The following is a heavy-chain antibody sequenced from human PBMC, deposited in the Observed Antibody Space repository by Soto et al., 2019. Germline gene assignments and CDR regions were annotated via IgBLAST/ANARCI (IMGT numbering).Heavy chain of an antibody. D-gene: IGHD6-13*01. CDR2: ISYDGSNK. J-gene: IGHJ4*02. V-gene: IGHV3-30*18. CDR3: AKSHRNPYSSSYLTNLVSDY. Sequence: GWSLRLSCAASGFTFSSYGMHWVRQAPGKGLEWVAVISYDGSNKYYADSVKGRFTISRDNSKNTLYLQMNSLRAEDTAVYYCAKSHRNPYSSSYLTNLVSDYWGQGTLVTVSS. CDR1: GFTFSSYG.